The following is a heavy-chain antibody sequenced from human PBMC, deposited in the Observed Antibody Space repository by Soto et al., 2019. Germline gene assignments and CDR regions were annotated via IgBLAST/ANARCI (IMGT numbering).Heavy chain of an antibody. CDR2: IGLTTGDT. D-gene: IGHD4-17*01. Sequence: EVQLLESGGGLVQPGESVRVSCAASGFTFTSYAMTWVRQDPGKGLDWVSSIGLTTGDTYYADSVKGRFTVSRDNSKNTLYLQMNSLRAEDTAVYYCAKHDYGDYKPYDIWGQGTMVTVSS. V-gene: IGHV3-23*01. CDR3: AKHDYGDYKPYDI. CDR1: GFTFTSYA. J-gene: IGHJ3*02.